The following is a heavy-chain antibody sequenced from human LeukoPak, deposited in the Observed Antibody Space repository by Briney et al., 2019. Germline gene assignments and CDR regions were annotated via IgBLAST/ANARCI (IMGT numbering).Heavy chain of an antibody. Sequence: GGSLRLSCAASGFTFTTYTISWVRQAPGKGLEWVAVISYDGNKKYYADSVKGRFTISRDNSKNTVYMQMNSLRAEDTAVYYCAKDSQGRIVVVPAAINSWGQGTLDTVSS. D-gene: IGHD2-2*02. CDR2: ISYDGNKK. CDR1: GFTFTTYT. V-gene: IGHV3-30*18. J-gene: IGHJ4*02. CDR3: AKDSQGRIVVVPAAINS.